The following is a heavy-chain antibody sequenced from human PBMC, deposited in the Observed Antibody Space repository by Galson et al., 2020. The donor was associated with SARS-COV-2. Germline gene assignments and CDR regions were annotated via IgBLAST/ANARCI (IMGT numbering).Heavy chain of an antibody. D-gene: IGHD3-10*01. CDR3: AKDSIPYMVRGDLFDY. CDR1: GFTFSSYA. J-gene: IGHJ4*02. Sequence: GGSLRLSCAASGFTFSSYAMHWVRQAPGKGLEWVAVISYDGSNKYYADSVKGRFTISRDNSKNTLYLQMNSLRAEDTAVYYCAKDSIPYMVRGDLFDYWGQGTLVTVSS. V-gene: IGHV3-30*04. CDR2: ISYDGSNK.